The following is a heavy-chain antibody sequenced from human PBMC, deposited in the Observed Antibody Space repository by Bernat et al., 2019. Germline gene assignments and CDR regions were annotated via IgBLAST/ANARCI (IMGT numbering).Heavy chain of an antibody. CDR2: IYYSGST. Sequence: QLQLQESGPGLVKPSETLSLTCTVSGGSISSSSYYWGWIRQPPGKGLAWIGSIYYSGSTYYNPSLKSRVTISLDTSKNQFSLKLSSVTAADTAVYYCATLTLGYCSSTSCYFDYWGQGTLVTVSS. CDR3: ATLTLGYCSSTSCYFDY. D-gene: IGHD2-2*01. CDR1: GGSISSSSYY. V-gene: IGHV4-39*01. J-gene: IGHJ4*02.